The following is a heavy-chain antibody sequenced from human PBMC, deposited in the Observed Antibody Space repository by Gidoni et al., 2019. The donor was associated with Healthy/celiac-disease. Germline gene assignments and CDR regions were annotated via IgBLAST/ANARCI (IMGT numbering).Heavy chain of an antibody. CDR1: GFTFSSYS. V-gene: IGHV3-21*01. CDR3: ARGAMVQGVIGWRPFDY. Sequence: EVQLVESGGGLVKPGGSLRLSCAASGFTFSSYSMNWVRQAPGKGLEWVSSIRSSSSYIYYADSVKGRFTIARDNAKNSRYLQMNSLRAEDTAVYYCARGAMVQGVIGWRPFDYWGQGTLVTVSS. J-gene: IGHJ4*02. D-gene: IGHD3-10*01. CDR2: IRSSSSYI.